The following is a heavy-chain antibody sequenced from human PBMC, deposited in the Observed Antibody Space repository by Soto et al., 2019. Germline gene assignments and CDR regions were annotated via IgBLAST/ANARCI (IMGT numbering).Heavy chain of an antibody. CDR1: GYTFTSYW. CDR2: IYPSNSET. Sequence: GESLKISCKAPGYTFTSYWIGWVRQMPGKGLEWMGIIYPSNSETRFSPSFQGQVTLSADKSIFTAYLQWSSLKASDTAMYYCARQDEMATDAFDIWGQGTMVTVSS. CDR3: ARQDEMATDAFDI. V-gene: IGHV5-51*01. J-gene: IGHJ3*02.